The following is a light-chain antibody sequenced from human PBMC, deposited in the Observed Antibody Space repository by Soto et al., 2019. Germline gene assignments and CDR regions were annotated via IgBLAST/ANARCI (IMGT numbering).Light chain of an antibody. CDR2: DVS. V-gene: IGLV2-14*01. J-gene: IGLJ1*01. CDR1: SSDVGGYNY. CDR3: CSYTTSNTRQIV. Sequence: QSALTQPASVSGSPGQSITISCTGTSSDVGGYNYVSWYQQHPGKAPKFMIYDVSNRPSGVSNRFSGSKSGNTASLTISGLQADDEADYSCCSYTTSNTRQIVFGTGTKLTVL.